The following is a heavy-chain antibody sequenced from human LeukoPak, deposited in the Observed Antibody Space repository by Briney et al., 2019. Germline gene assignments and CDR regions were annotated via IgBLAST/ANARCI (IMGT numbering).Heavy chain of an antibody. Sequence: PSETLSLTCTVSGGSISGSNYYWGWIRQPPGRGLEWIGVVYYSGSTYYSSSFKSRVTISVDTSKNKFSLKLSPVTAADTTIYYCARRGYYSWGSVYWGQGTLVTVSS. V-gene: IGHV4-39*01. CDR1: GGSISGSNYY. J-gene: IGHJ4*02. D-gene: IGHD3-10*01. CDR3: ARRGYYSWGSVY. CDR2: VYYSGST.